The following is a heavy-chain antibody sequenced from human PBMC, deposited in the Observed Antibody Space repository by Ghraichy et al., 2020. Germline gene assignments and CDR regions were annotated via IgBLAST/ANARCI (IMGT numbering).Heavy chain of an antibody. CDR3: LTYNSRWRSFDY. CDR2: IYYSGST. Sequence: SQTLSLTCTVSGGSIRAGDYYWTWVRQHPGKGLEWIGYIYYSGSTYYNPSLRSRLSMSIDTSKNQFSLRLSSVTAADTAVFYCLTYNSRWRSFDYWGQGTLVTVSS. J-gene: IGHJ4*02. V-gene: IGHV4-31*03. D-gene: IGHD6-13*01. CDR1: GGSIRAGDYY.